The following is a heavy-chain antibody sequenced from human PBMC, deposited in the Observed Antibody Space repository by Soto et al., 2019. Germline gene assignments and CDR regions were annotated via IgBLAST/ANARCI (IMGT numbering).Heavy chain of an antibody. Sequence: SETLSLTCTVSGGSISTYYWSWIRQPPGKGLERIGYIHYSGSNNYNPSLKSRVAISVDTSKNQFSLKLISVTAADTAVYYCARRSLGQYYFDYWGQGTLVPVSS. V-gene: IGHV4-59*08. D-gene: IGHD1-26*01. CDR3: ARRSLGQYYFDY. J-gene: IGHJ4*02. CDR2: IHYSGSN. CDR1: GGSISTYY.